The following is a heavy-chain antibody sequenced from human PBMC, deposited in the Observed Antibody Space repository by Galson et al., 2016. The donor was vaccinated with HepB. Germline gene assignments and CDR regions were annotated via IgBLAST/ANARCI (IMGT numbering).Heavy chain of an antibody. V-gene: IGHV3-53*01. Sequence: SLRLSCAASGFTVSSYYMSWVRRAPGKGLEWVSVIFYGGTTYYADSVEGRFTISRDDSMNTLYLQMNSLTAEDTAVYFCARTSYRECTGTRCVNFRYYYYYMDGWGKGTTVTVSS. CDR1: GFTVSSYY. CDR2: IFYGGTT. J-gene: IGHJ6*03. D-gene: IGHD2-2*01. CDR3: ARTSYRECTGTRCVNFRYYYYYMDG.